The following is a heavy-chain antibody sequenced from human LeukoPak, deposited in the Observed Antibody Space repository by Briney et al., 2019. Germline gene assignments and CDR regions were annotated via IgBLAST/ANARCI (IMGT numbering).Heavy chain of an antibody. CDR2: IKQDGSEE. Sequence: PGGSLRLSCAASGFPFSDYWMDWVRQAPGKGMEWVANIKQDGSEEYYADSVKGGFTISRDNAKNSLYLQMNSLRAEDTAVYYCSRSLDYWGQGALVTVSS. V-gene: IGHV3-7*01. CDR3: SRSLDY. CDR1: GFPFSDYW. J-gene: IGHJ4*02.